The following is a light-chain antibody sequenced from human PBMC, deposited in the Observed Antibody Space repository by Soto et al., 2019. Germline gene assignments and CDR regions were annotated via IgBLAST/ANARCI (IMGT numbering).Light chain of an antibody. V-gene: IGKV3-20*01. CDR3: QQYGSSQFT. CDR1: QSVSSSY. J-gene: IGKJ3*01. CDR2: AAS. Sequence: EIVLTQSPGTLSLSPGERATLSCRASQSVSSSYLAWYQQKPGQAPRLLIYAASSRATGIADRFSGSGSGTDFTLTISRLEPEDFAVYYCQQYGSSQFTFGPGTKVDIK.